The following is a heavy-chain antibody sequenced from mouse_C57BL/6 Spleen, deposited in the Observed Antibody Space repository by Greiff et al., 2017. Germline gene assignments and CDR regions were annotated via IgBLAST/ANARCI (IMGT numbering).Heavy chain of an antibody. D-gene: IGHD2-3*01. V-gene: IGHV1-82*01. J-gene: IGHJ4*01. CDR3: ARDGKDYAMDY. CDR2: IYPGDGDT. CDR1: GYAFSSSW. Sequence: VKLVESGPELVKPGASVKISCKASGYAFSSSWINWVKQRPGKGLEWIGRIYPGDGDTNYNGKVKGKATLTADKSTSTAYMQLSSLTSEDSAVYFCARDGKDYAMDYWGQGTSVTVSS.